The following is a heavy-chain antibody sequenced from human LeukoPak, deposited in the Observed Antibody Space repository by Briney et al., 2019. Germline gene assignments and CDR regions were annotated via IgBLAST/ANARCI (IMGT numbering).Heavy chain of an antibody. J-gene: IGHJ4*02. CDR3: PRGFRGDNFAY. Sequence: PGGSLRLSCAASGFTFSSYGMHWVRQAPGKGLEGIGAMYHSGSTNYNPSLKSRVTISVDTSKNQFSLKLSSVTAADTAVYFCPRGFRGDNFAYWGQGTLVTVSS. D-gene: IGHD7-27*01. CDR1: GFTFSSYG. CDR2: MYHSGST. V-gene: IGHV4-4*01.